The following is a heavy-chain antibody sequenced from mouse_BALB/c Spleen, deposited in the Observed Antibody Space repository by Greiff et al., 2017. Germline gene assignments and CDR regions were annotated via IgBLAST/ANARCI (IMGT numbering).Heavy chain of an antibody. J-gene: IGHJ4*01. CDR3: ARVYGNYGYYYAMDY. Sequence: QVQLKESGPGLVAPSQSLSITCTVSGFSLTGYGVNWVRQPPGKGLEWLGMIWGDGSTDYNSALKSRLSISKDNSKSQVFLKMNSLQTDDTARYYCARVYGNYGYYYAMDYWGQGTSVTVSS. D-gene: IGHD2-1*01. V-gene: IGHV2-6-7*01. CDR2: IWGDGST. CDR1: GFSLTGYG.